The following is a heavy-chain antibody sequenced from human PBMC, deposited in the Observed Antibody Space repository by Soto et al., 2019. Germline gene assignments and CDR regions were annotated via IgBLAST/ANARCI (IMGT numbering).Heavy chain of an antibody. Sequence: ASVKVSCKVSGYTLTELSMHWVRQAPGKGLEWMGGFDPEDGETIYAQKFQGRVTMTEDTSTDTAYMELSSLRSEDTAVYYCATEYRLPMVRGVIHWFDPWGQGTLVTVSS. CDR1: GYTLTELS. D-gene: IGHD3-10*01. CDR3: ATEYRLPMVRGVIHWFDP. V-gene: IGHV1-24*01. CDR2: FDPEDGET. J-gene: IGHJ5*02.